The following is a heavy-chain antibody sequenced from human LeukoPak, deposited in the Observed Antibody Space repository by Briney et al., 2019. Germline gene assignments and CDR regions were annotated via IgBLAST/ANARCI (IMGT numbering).Heavy chain of an antibody. Sequence: GGSLRLSCAASGFTFSSYGMHWVRQAPGKGLEWVAVISYDGSNKYYADSVKGRFTISRDNSKNTLYLQMNSLRAEDTAVYYCAKDRVVDSSGWYFSYFDYWGQGTLVTVSS. CDR3: AKDRVVDSSGWYFSYFDY. CDR1: GFTFSSYG. J-gene: IGHJ4*02. V-gene: IGHV3-30*18. D-gene: IGHD6-19*01. CDR2: ISYDGSNK.